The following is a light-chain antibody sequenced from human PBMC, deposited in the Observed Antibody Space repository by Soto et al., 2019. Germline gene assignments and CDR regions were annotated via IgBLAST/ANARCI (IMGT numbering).Light chain of an antibody. Sequence: QSALTQPASVSGSPGQSITISCTGTSSDVGGYNYVSWYQQHPGKAPKLIIYDVSNRPSGVSNRFSGSNSGNTASLTISGLQADDEADYYCSSYTTSSTYYVFGTGTKVTVL. V-gene: IGLV2-14*01. CDR1: SSDVGGYNY. CDR2: DVS. CDR3: SSYTTSSTYYV. J-gene: IGLJ1*01.